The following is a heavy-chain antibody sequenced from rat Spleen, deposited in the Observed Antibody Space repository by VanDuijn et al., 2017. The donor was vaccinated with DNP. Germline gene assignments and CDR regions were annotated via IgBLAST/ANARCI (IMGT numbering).Heavy chain of an antibody. CDR3: ARYYGYNYYAMDA. J-gene: IGHJ4*01. CDR1: GFSLASYT. V-gene: IGHV2-6*01. D-gene: IGHD1-9*01. Sequence: QVQLKESGPGLVQPSQTLSLTCTVSGFSLASYTVSWVRQPPGKGLEWIAAISNRGITYFNSALRSRLSISRDTSKSQVFLKMNSMQTEDTAMYFCARYYGYNYYAMDAGGQGTSVTVSS. CDR2: ISNRGIT.